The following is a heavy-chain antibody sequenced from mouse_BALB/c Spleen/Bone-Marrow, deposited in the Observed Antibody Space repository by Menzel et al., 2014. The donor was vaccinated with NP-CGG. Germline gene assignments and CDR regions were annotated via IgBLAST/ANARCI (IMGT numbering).Heavy chain of an antibody. CDR1: GYTFSSYW. V-gene: IGHV1-9*01. CDR3: ARELGDY. CDR2: ILPGSGST. D-gene: IGHD4-1*01. J-gene: IGHJ3*01. Sequence: QVQLKDSGAELMKPGASVKISCKAIGYTFSSYWIEWVKQRPGRGLEWIGEILPGSGSTNYNEKFKGKATFTADTSSNTAYMQLSSLTSEDSAVYYCARELGDYWGQGTLVTVSA.